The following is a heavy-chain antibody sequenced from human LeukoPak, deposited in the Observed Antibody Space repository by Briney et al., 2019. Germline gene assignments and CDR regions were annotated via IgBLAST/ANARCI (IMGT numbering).Heavy chain of an antibody. Sequence: SETLSLTCTVSGDSISSYYWSWIRQPPGKGLEWIGYIYYIGGTNYNPSLKSRVTISVDTSKNQSSLKLSSVTAADTAVYYCAARRVVTAHFDYWGQGTLVTVSS. CDR3: AARRVVTAHFDY. V-gene: IGHV4-59*01. CDR2: IYYIGGT. D-gene: IGHD2-21*02. J-gene: IGHJ4*02. CDR1: GDSISSYY.